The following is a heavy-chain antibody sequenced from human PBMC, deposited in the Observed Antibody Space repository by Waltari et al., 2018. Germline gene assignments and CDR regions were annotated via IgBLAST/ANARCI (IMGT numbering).Heavy chain of an antibody. V-gene: IGHV3-74*01. CDR1: GFTLSSYW. CDR3: ARDYYGGNIGNWFDP. CDR2: INGDGTAI. Sequence: EVQLVESGGGLVQPGGSLRLSCAASGFTLSSYWMHWVRQVPGKGLVWVSRINGDGTAIHYADSVKGRFTISRDNAKNTLYLQMNNLRSEDTAIYYCARDYYGGNIGNWFDPWGQGTLVTVSS. J-gene: IGHJ5*02. D-gene: IGHD2-15*01.